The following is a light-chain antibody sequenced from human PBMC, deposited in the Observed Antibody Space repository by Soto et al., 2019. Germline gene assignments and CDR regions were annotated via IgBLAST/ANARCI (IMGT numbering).Light chain of an antibody. CDR2: EVI. Sequence: QSALTQPASVSGSPGQSITISCTGTSSDVGGYQYVSWYQQHPGKAPRLIIYEVINRPSGVSNRFAGSRSGNTASLTISGLQAEDEADYSCISYTSSSTILFGGGTKLTVL. J-gene: IGLJ3*02. CDR1: SSDVGGYQY. V-gene: IGLV2-14*01. CDR3: ISYTSSSTIL.